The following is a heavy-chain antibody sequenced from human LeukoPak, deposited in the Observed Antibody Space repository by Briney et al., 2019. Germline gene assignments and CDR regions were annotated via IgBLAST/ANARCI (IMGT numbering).Heavy chain of an antibody. V-gene: IGHV4-34*01. J-gene: IGHJ5*02. CDR3: ATGIAAAGYNWFDP. CDR2: INHSGST. Sequence: SETLSLTCAVFGGSFSGYYWSWIRQPPGRGLEWIGEINHSGSTNYNPSLKSRVTISVDTSMIQFSLKVSSGTAADTAVYYCATGIAAAGYNWFDPWGQGTLVTVSS. CDR1: GGSFSGYY. D-gene: IGHD6-13*01.